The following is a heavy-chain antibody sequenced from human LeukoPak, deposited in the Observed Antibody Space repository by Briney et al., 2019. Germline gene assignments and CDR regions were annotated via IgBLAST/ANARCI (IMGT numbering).Heavy chain of an antibody. V-gene: IGHV1-2*02. CDR3: ASGGGIGQVWLHYFDY. CDR1: GYTFTAYY. CDR2: INPNSGGT. D-gene: IGHD5-18*01. Sequence: ASVKVSCKTSGYTFTAYYIHWVRQASGQGLEWMGWINPNSGGTNYAQMFQGRVTVTRDTSISTVYMEVSRLRSDDTAVYYCASGGGIGQVWLHYFDYWGQGTLVTVSS. J-gene: IGHJ4*02.